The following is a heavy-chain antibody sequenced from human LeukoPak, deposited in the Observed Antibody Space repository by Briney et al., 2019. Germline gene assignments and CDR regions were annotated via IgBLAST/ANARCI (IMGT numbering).Heavy chain of an antibody. CDR2: ISPSGGST. D-gene: IGHD6-6*01. Sequence: ASVKVSCKASGYTFTSYYMHWVRQAPGQGLEWMGIISPSGGSTSYAQEFQGRVTMTRDTSTSTVYMELSSLRSEDTAVYYCARDRSIAALYYYYYGMDVWGQGTLVTVSS. CDR3: ARDRSIAALYYYYYGMDV. V-gene: IGHV1-46*01. J-gene: IGHJ6*02. CDR1: GYTFTSYY.